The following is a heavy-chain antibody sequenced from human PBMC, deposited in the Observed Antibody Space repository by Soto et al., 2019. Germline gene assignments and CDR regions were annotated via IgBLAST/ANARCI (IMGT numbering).Heavy chain of an antibody. CDR1: GGTFSSYA. CDR3: ARRIVGATLAFDI. D-gene: IGHD1-26*01. Sequence: SVKVSCKASGGTFSSYAISWVRQAPGQGLEWMGGIIPIFGTANYAQKFQGRVTITADESTSTAYMELSSLRSEDTAVYYCARRIVGATLAFDIWGQGKMVTVSS. V-gene: IGHV1-69*13. CDR2: IIPIFGTA. J-gene: IGHJ3*02.